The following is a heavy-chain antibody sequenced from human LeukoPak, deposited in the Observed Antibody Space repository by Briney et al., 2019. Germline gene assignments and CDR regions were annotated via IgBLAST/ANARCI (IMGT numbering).Heavy chain of an antibody. CDR3: ARKSYVWGSYRPDDALDI. J-gene: IGHJ3*02. Sequence: ASVKVSCKASGYTFIRYGISWVRQAPGQGLEWMGWISAHSGNTNYAQKLQGRVTMTTDTSTSTAYMELRSLRSDDTAIYYCARKSYVWGSYRPDDALDIWGQGTMVTVSS. CDR2: ISAHSGNT. CDR1: GYTFIRYG. V-gene: IGHV1-18*01. D-gene: IGHD3-16*02.